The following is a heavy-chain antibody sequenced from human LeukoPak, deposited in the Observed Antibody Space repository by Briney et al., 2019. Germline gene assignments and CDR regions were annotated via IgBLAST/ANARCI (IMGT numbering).Heavy chain of an antibody. Sequence: SETLSLTCTVSGGSISSSSYYWGWIRQPPGKGLEWIGSIYYSGSTYYNPSLKSRVTISVDTSKNQFSLKLSSVTAADTAVYYCAREGFGSGTHWFDPWGQGTLVTVSS. D-gene: IGHD3-10*01. CDR3: AREGFGSGTHWFDP. V-gene: IGHV4-39*07. CDR2: IYYSGST. J-gene: IGHJ5*02. CDR1: GGSISSSSYY.